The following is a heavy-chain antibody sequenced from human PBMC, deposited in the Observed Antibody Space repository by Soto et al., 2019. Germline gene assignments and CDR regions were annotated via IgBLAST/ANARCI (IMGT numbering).Heavy chain of an antibody. J-gene: IGHJ6*02. Sequence: PGESLKISCRGSGYSFTIYWIGWVRQMPGKGLEWMGIIYPGDSDTRYSPSFQGQVTISADKSISTAYLQWSSLKASDTAMYYCARXHYGSGSYRYYYYGMDVWGQGTTVTVSS. D-gene: IGHD3-10*01. V-gene: IGHV5-51*01. CDR1: GYSFTIYW. CDR2: IYPGDSDT. CDR3: ARXHYGSGSYRYYYYGMDV.